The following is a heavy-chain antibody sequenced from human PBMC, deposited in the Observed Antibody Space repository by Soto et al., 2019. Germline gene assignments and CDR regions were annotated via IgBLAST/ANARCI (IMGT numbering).Heavy chain of an antibody. J-gene: IGHJ6*02. CDR2: INHSGST. D-gene: IGHD2-2*01. CDR3: ARLGYCSSTSCYLYYYGMDV. CDR1: GGSFSGYY. Sequence: QVQLQQWGAGLLKPSETLSLTCAVYGGSFSGYYWSWIRQPPGKGLEWIGEINHSGSTNYNPSLKSRVTLAVDTSTNQFSLKLSSGTAADTAVYYCARLGYCSSTSCYLYYYGMDVWGQGTTVTVSS. V-gene: IGHV4-34*01.